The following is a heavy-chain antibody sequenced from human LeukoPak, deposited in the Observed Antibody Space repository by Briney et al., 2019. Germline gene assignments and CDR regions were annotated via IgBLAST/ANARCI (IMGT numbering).Heavy chain of an antibody. CDR2: INEEGGSR. J-gene: IGHJ4*02. CDR1: GITFSNYW. Sequence: GGSLRLSCAASGITFSNYWMSWVRQAPGKGLEWVANINEEGGSRYYVDSVKGRLTISRDNAKYSLYLQMSSLRVEDTAVYYCARDWSDILPGRPNDYWGQGTLVIVSS. CDR3: ARDWSDILPGRPNDY. D-gene: IGHD3-9*01. V-gene: IGHV3-7*01.